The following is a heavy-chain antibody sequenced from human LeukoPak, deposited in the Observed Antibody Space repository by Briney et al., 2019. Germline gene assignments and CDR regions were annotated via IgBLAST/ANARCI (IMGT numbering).Heavy chain of an antibody. CDR2: IKQDGSEK. Sequence: GGSLRLSCTASGFTFGDYAMSRVRQAPGKGLEWVANIKQDGSEKYYVDSVKGRFTISRDNAKNSLYLQMNSLRAEDTAVYYCARDPRGNCSGGSCRDYWGQGTLVTVSS. CDR1: GFTFGDYA. V-gene: IGHV3-7*01. J-gene: IGHJ4*02. D-gene: IGHD2-15*01. CDR3: ARDPRGNCSGGSCRDY.